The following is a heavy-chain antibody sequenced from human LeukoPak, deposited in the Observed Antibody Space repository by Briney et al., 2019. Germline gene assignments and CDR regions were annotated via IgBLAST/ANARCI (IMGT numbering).Heavy chain of an antibody. D-gene: IGHD2-2*02. CDR1: GFTISNSNYA. CDR3: ARAILRPGFDC. J-gene: IGHJ4*02. CDR2: ISYDGSNK. Sequence: PGGSLRLSCAASGFTISNSNYAMHWVRQAPGKGLEWVAVISYDGSNKYYADSVKGRFTISRDNFKNMLYLQMNSLRAEDTAVYYCARAILRPGFDCWGQGTLVTVSS. V-gene: IGHV3-30*04.